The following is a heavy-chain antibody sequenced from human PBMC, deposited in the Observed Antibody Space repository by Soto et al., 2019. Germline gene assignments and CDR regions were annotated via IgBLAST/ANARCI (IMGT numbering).Heavy chain of an antibody. CDR3: AHRTYNGGYRPFEF. D-gene: IGHD2-8*01. CDR2: IYWDDGK. J-gene: IGHJ4*02. V-gene: IGHV2-5*02. CDR1: GFSLTTTGVG. Sequence: SGPTLVNPTQTLTLTCTFSGFSLTTTGVGVAWIRQPPGKALEWLALIYWDDGKRYSPSPSLKNRLTITKDTSQKQVVLTMANMEPMDTATYYCAHRTYNGGYRPFEFWGQGTLVTVSS.